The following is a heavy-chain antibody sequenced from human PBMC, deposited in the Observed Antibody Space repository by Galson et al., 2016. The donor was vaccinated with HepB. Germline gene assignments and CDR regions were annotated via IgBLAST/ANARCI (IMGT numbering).Heavy chain of an antibody. CDR2: IFRSGST. J-gene: IGHJ4*02. CDR3: ASGEDSLAVAGLFQY. Sequence: SETLSLTCVVSDGSIGTRNWWSWVRQPPGKGPEWIGEIFRSGSTSYNPSLKSRVTISVNKSKNQFSLQLSSVIAADTAVYYCASGEDSLAVAGLFQYWGQGTLVTVSS. D-gene: IGHD6-19*01. CDR1: DGSIGTRNW. V-gene: IGHV4-4*02.